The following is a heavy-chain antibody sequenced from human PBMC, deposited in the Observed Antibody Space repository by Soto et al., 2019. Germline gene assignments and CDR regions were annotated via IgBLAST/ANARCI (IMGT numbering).Heavy chain of an antibody. CDR3: ARVRQQWLVSAYYFDC. J-gene: IGHJ4*02. CDR2: ISHDGSSI. CDR1: GFTFSSYA. V-gene: IGHV3-30-3*01. D-gene: IGHD6-19*01. Sequence: QVQLMESGGAVVQPGRSLRLSCAASGFTFSSYAMHWVRQAPGKGLEWVAIISHDGSSIYYGDSVKGRFTISRDNSKSTLKLQMNSLRSEDTAVYYCARVRQQWLVSAYYFDCWGQGTLVTVSS.